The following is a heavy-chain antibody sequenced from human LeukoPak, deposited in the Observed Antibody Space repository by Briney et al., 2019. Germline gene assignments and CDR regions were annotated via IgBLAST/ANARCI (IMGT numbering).Heavy chain of an antibody. Sequence: GGSLRLSCAASGFTFSSYAMSWVRQAPGKGLEWVSAISGSGGSTYYADSVRGRFTISRDNSKNMLYLQMDSLRAEDTALYYCAKDERGHCGGDCYVNWGQGHLVTVSS. CDR2: ISGSGGST. V-gene: IGHV3-23*01. CDR1: GFTFSSYA. D-gene: IGHD2-21*02. J-gene: IGHJ4*02. CDR3: AKDERGHCGGDCYVN.